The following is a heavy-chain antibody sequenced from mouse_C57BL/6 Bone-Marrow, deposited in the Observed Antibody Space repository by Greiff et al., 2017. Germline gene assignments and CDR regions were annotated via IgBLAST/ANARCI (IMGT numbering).Heavy chain of an antibody. Sequence: DVQLVESGGDLVKPGGSLKLSCAASGFTFSSYGMSWVRQTPDKRLEWVATISSGGSYTYYPDSVKGRFTISRDNAKNTLYLQMSSLKSEDTAMYYCARHKSFYWYFDVWGTGTTVTVSS. CDR1: GFTFSSYG. D-gene: IGHD1-3*01. J-gene: IGHJ1*03. CDR3: ARHKSFYWYFDV. CDR2: ISSGGSYT. V-gene: IGHV5-6*01.